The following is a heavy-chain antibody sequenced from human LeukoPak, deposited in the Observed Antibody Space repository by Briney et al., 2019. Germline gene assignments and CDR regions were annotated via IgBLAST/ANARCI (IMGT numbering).Heavy chain of an antibody. V-gene: IGHV3-11*01. CDR3: ARDVGREAKDY. CDR1: GFTFSDYY. D-gene: IGHD1-26*01. CDR2: ISSSGSSI. Sequence: GGSLRLSCAASGFTFSDYYMSWIRQAPGKGLEWVSYISSSGSSIYYADSVKGRFTIYRDNAKNSLYLQMNSLRAEDTAVYYCARDVGREAKDYWGQGTLVTVSS. J-gene: IGHJ4*02.